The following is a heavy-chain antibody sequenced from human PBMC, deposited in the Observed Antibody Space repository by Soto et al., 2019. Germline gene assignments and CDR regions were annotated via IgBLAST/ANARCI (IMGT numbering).Heavy chain of an antibody. Sequence: QVQLVESGGGVVQPGRSLRLPCAASDFIFSNYGMHWVRQAPGKGLEWVAVISYDGSNEYYSDSVKGRFTISRDNSKNTLFLQMTSLRAEDTAIYYCAKATYHDILTGYRDLDHWGQGTLVTVSS. V-gene: IGHV3-30*18. CDR2: ISYDGSNE. CDR3: AKATYHDILTGYRDLDH. CDR1: DFIFSNYG. D-gene: IGHD3-9*01. J-gene: IGHJ4*02.